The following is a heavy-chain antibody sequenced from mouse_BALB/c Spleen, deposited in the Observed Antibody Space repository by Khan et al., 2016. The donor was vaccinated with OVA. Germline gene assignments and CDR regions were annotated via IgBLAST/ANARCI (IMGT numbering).Heavy chain of an antibody. CDR1: GYTFSSYW. CDR3: ARGGYGGLAY. J-gene: IGHJ3*01. D-gene: IGHD2-2*01. CDR2: IFPGSGNT. V-gene: IGHV1-9*01. Sequence: QVQLQQSGAELMKPGASVKISCKATGYTFSSYWIEWVKQRPGHGLEWIGDIFPGSGNTNFNEKFRDKATFTADSSSNTAYMQLSSLTSEDSAVYYCARGGYGGLAYWGQGTLVTVSA.